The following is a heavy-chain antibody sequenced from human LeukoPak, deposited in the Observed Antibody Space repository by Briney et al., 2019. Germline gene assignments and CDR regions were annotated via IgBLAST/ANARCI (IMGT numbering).Heavy chain of an antibody. V-gene: IGHV4-30-4*01. J-gene: IGHJ4*02. CDR2: IYYSGST. D-gene: IGHD3-22*01. CDR3: ARYYYDSSGDYYFDY. CDR1: GGSISSGDYY. Sequence: LQTLSLTCTVSGGSISSGDYYWSWIRQPPGKGLEWIGYIYYSGSTYYNPSLKSRVTISVDTSKNQFSLKLSSVTAADTAVYYCARYYYDSSGDYYFDYWGQGTLVTVSS.